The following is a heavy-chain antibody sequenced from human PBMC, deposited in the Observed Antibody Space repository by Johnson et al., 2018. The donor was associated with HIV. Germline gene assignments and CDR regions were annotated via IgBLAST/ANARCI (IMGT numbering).Heavy chain of an antibody. CDR3: ARAPEVRGVDAFDI. Sequence: QVQLVESGGGVVQPGGSLRLSCAASGFTFDDYGMSWVRQAPGKGLEWVAVIWYDGSNKYYADSVKGRFTISRDNSKNTLYLQMNSLRAEDTAVYYCARAPEVRGVDAFDIWGQGTVVTVAS. J-gene: IGHJ3*02. V-gene: IGHV3-33*01. CDR1: GFTFDDYG. CDR2: IWYDGSNK. D-gene: IGHD3-10*01.